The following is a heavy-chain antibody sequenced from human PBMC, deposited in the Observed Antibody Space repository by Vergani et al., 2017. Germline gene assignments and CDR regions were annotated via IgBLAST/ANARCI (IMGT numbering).Heavy chain of an antibody. CDR2: INPNSGGT. D-gene: IGHD6-19*01. Sequence: QVQLVQSGAEVKKPGASVKVSCKASGYTFTGYYMHWVRQAPGQGLEWMGWINPNSGGTNYAQKFQGRVTMTRDTSISTAYMELSRLRSDDTAVYYCARERAVAGKRLKALHYWGQGTLVTVSS. V-gene: IGHV1-2*02. J-gene: IGHJ4*02. CDR1: GYTFTGYY. CDR3: ARERAVAGKRLKALHY.